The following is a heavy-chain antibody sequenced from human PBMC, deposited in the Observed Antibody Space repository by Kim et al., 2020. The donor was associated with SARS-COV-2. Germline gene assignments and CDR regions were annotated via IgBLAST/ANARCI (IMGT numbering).Heavy chain of an antibody. Sequence: ASVKVSCKVSGYTLTELSMHWVRQAPGKGLEWMGGFDPEDGETIYAQKFQGRVTMTEDTSTDTAYMELSSLRSEDTAVYYCATELYSSSWSIPEYFQHWGQGTLVTVSS. J-gene: IGHJ1*01. CDR1: GYTLTELS. D-gene: IGHD6-13*01. V-gene: IGHV1-24*01. CDR3: ATELYSSSWSIPEYFQH. CDR2: FDPEDGET.